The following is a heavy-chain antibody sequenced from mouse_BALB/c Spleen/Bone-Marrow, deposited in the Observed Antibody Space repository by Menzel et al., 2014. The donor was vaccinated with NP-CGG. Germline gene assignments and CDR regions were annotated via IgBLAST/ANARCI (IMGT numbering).Heavy chain of an antibody. CDR1: GYTFTSSW. CDR3: ARSGFDY. D-gene: IGHD4-1*01. J-gene: IGHJ2*01. Sequence: VKLVESGAVLVRPGSSVKLSCKASGYTFTSSWMHWAKQSPGGRLERSGGIRPNSGITNYNEKFKGKATLTVETSSSAAYVALRSLTSEVSAVYYCARSGFDYWGQGTTLTVSS. CDR2: IRPNSGIT. V-gene: IGHV1S130*01.